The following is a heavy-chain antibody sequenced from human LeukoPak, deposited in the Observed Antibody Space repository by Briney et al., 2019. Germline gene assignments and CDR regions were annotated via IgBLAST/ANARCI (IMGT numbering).Heavy chain of an antibody. CDR1: GYSFTTYG. Sequence: ASVKVSCKASGYSFTTYGMNWVPQAPGQGLEWMGWFNTYTGNPTYAQGFTGRFVFSMDTSASTAYLQISSLKASDTAMYYCARQQYYYDSSGYYYPFDYWGQGTLVTVSS. J-gene: IGHJ4*02. V-gene: IGHV7-81*01. D-gene: IGHD3-22*01. CDR2: FNTYTGNP. CDR3: ARQQYYYDSSGYYYPFDY.